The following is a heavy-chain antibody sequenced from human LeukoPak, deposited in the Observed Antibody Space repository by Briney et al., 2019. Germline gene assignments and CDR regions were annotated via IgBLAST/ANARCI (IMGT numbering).Heavy chain of an antibody. CDR3: ARDVSVCSGGSCYSVNAFDI. J-gene: IGHJ3*02. CDR1: GDSIDSYY. CDR2: IYYSGST. V-gene: IGHV4-59*01. Sequence: SETLSLTCTVSGDSIDSYYWSWIRQPPGKGLEWIGYIYYSGSTNYNPSLNSRVTISVDPSKNQFSLKLNSVTTADTAVYYCARDVSVCSGGSCYSVNAFDIWGQGAMVTVSS. D-gene: IGHD2-15*01.